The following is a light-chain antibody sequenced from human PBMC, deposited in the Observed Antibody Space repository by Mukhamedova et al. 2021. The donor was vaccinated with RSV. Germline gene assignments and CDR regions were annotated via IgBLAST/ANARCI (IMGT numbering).Light chain of an antibody. Sequence: WYRQSPGTAPKLVIYEVINRPSGVPHRFSGSKSGNTASLTISGLQAEDEGDYYCCAYTTTNTYVFGSGTQVTVL. CDR2: EVI. V-gene: IGLV2-18*02. CDR3: CAYTTTNTYV. J-gene: IGLJ1*01.